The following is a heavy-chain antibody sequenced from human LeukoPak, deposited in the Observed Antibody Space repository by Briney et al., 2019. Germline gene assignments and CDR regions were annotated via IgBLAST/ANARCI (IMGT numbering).Heavy chain of an antibody. D-gene: IGHD2-15*01. CDR3: ARGEGYSD. Sequence: GASVKVSCKASGYTFTGYYMHWVRQAPGQGLEWMGGIIPIFGTANYAQKFQGRITITTDESTSTAYMELSSLRSEDTAIYYCARGEGYSDWGQGTLVTVSS. CDR2: IIPIFGTA. J-gene: IGHJ4*02. CDR1: GYTFTGYY. V-gene: IGHV1-69*05.